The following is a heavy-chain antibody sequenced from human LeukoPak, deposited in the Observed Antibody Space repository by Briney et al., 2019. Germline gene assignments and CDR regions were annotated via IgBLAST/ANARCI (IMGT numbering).Heavy chain of an antibody. CDR3: ARIGVTGEYCSSINCSSDAFDI. J-gene: IGHJ3*02. D-gene: IGHD2-2*01. CDR1: GGSFSGYY. Sequence: SETLSLTCAVYGGSFSGYYWSWIRQPSGKGLEWIGEINHSGSTNYNPSLKSRVTISVDTSKNQFSLKLSSVTASDTAMYYCARIGVTGEYCSSINCSSDAFDIWGQGTMVTVSS. V-gene: IGHV4-34*01. CDR2: INHSGST.